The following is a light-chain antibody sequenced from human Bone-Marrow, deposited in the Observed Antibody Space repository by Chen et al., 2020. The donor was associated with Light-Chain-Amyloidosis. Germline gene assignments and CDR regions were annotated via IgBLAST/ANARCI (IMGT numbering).Light chain of an antibody. CDR2: EVS. J-gene: IGLJ2*01. Sequence: QSVLTQPASVSGSPGQPFTISCTGTTSDVGGYNYVSWYQQYPGEAPKLMIAEVSARPSGVASLFAGSKSGNATSLTSCGLQAEDEADYYCSSDTSIGKVVFGGGTTLTVL. CDR1: TSDVGGYNY. V-gene: IGLV2-14*01. CDR3: SSDTSIGKVV.